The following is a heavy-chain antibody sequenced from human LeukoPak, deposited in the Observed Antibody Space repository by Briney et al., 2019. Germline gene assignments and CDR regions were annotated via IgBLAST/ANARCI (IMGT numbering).Heavy chain of an antibody. CDR1: GGSFSGYY. D-gene: IGHD2-21*02. V-gene: IGHV4-34*01. Sequence: PSETLSLTCAVYGGSFSGYYWSWIRQPPGKGLEWIWEINHRGSTNYNPSLKRRVTISVETSKNQFSLKLSSVTAADTAVYYCARGSGDLAPGSDCGGDCSPIDYWGQGTLVTVSS. CDR2: INHRGST. CDR3: ARGSGDLAPGSDCGGDCSPIDY. J-gene: IGHJ4*02.